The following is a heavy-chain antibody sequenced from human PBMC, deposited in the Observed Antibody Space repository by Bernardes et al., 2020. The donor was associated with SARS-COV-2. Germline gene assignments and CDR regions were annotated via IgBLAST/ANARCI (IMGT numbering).Heavy chain of an antibody. CDR3: TSTFYYDSSGDR. V-gene: IGHV3-15*01. CDR2: IKSKRDGGSA. D-gene: IGHD3-22*01. Sequence: WGSLRLSCAAPGFTFRGVWMSWFRQAPGKGLEWLGRIKSKRDGGSADYAAPVEGRFTIPRDDSKNTLYLQMSSLKTEDTAVYYCTSTFYYDSSGDRWGQGTLGTVSS. CDR1: GFTFRGVW. J-gene: IGHJ4*02.